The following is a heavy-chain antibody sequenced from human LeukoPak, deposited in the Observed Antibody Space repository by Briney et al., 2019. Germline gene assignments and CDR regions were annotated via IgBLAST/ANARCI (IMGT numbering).Heavy chain of an antibody. CDR3: ARDFKAGDGHWSFDL. Sequence: PGGSLRLSCAASGFTFSSYGMHWVRQAPGKGLEWVAFIRYDGSNKYYADSVKGRFTISRDNSKNTLYLHVNSLRPEDTAVYYCARDFKAGDGHWSFDLWGRGILVTVFS. V-gene: IGHV3-30*02. D-gene: IGHD4-17*01. CDR2: IRYDGSNK. CDR1: GFTFSSYG. J-gene: IGHJ2*01.